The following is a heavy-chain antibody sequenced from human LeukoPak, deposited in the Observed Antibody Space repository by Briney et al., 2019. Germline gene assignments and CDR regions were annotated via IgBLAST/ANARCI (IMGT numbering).Heavy chain of an antibody. CDR2: TYYRSKWYN. Sequence: SQTLSLTCAISGDSVSSNSAAWNWIRQSPSRGLEWLGRTYYRSKWYNDYAVSVKSRITINPDTSMNQFSLQLNSVTPEDTAVYYCARFPEANTATQPDYYYYYMDVWGKGTTVTVSS. J-gene: IGHJ6*03. V-gene: IGHV6-1*01. D-gene: IGHD5-18*01. CDR1: GDSVSSNSAA. CDR3: ARFPEANTATQPDYYYYYMDV.